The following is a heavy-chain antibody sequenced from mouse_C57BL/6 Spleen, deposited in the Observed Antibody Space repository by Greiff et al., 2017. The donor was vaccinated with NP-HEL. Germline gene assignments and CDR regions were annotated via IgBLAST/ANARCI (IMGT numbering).Heavy chain of an antibody. J-gene: IGHJ2*01. CDR2: INYDGSST. Sequence: ESEGGLVQPGSYMKLSYPASGFTFSDYYLAWVRQVPEKGLEWVANINYDGSSTYYLDSLKSRFIISRDNAKNILYLQMSSLKSEDTATYYCAREVPGDYFDYWGQGTTLTVSS. CDR3: AREVPGDYFDY. V-gene: IGHV5-16*01. CDR1: GFTFSDYY.